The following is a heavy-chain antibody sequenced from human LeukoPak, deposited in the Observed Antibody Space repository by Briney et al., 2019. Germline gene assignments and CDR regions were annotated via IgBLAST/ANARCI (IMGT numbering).Heavy chain of an antibody. CDR2: ISYDGSNK. CDR1: GFTFSSYG. Sequence: GGSLRLSCAASGFTFSSYGMSWVRQAPGKGLEWVAVISYDGSNKYYADSVKGRFTISRDNSKNTLYLQMNSLRAEDTAVYYCARSGSYWYYYMDVWGKGTTVAVSS. CDR3: ARSGSYWYYYMDV. J-gene: IGHJ6*03. V-gene: IGHV3-30*03. D-gene: IGHD1-26*01.